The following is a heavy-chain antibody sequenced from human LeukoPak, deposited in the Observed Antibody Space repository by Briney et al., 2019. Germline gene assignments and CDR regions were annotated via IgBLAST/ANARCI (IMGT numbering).Heavy chain of an antibody. D-gene: IGHD6-19*01. CDR2: IKQDGSEK. Sequence: PGGSLRLSCAASGFTFSDYYMSWIRQAPGKGLEWVANIKQDGSEKYYVDSVKGRFTISRDNAKNSLYLQMNSLRAEDTAVYYCAKVGIEQWLSQGQFFDYWGQGTLVTVSS. J-gene: IGHJ4*02. V-gene: IGHV3-7*03. CDR3: AKVGIEQWLSQGQFFDY. CDR1: GFTFSDYY.